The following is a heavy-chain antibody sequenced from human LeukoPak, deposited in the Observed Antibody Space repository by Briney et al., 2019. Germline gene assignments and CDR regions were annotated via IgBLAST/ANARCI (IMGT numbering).Heavy chain of an antibody. V-gene: IGHV1-2*02. CDR1: GYTFTGYY. J-gene: IGHJ4*02. CDR3: ARNVVVPAAILPFDY. Sequence: ASVKVSCKASGYTFTGYYMHWVRQATGQGLEWMGWINPNSGGTNYAQKFQGRVTLTRDTSISTAYMELSRLRSDDTAVYYCARNVVVPAAILPFDYWGQGTLVTVSS. CDR2: INPNSGGT. D-gene: IGHD2-2*01.